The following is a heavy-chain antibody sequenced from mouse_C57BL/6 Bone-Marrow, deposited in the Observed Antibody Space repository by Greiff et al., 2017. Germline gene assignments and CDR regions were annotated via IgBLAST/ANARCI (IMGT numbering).Heavy chain of an antibody. D-gene: IGHD2-4*01. CDR3: ARKVYYDYSFAY. CDR2: ISDGGSYT. V-gene: IGHV5-4*03. J-gene: IGHJ3*01. CDR1: GFTFSSYA. Sequence: EVKLVESGGGLVKPGGSLKLSCAASGFTFSSYAMSWVRQTPEKRLEWVATISDGGSYTYYPDNVKGRFTISRDNAKNNLYLQMSHLKSEDTAMYYCARKVYYDYSFAYWGQGTLVTVSA.